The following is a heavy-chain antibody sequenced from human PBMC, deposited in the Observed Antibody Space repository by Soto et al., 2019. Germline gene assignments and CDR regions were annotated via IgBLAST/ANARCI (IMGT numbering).Heavy chain of an antibody. J-gene: IGHJ5*02. CDR2: ISYDGSNK. CDR1: GFTFSSYG. Sequence: QVQLVESGGGVVQPGRSLRLSCAASGFTFSSYGMHWVRQAPGKGLEWVAVISYDGSNKYYADSVKGRFTISRDNSKNTLYLQMNSLRAEDTAVYYCSKPSCRRTSCYQPTNRFDPWGQGTLVTVCS. D-gene: IGHD2-2*01. CDR3: SKPSCRRTSCYQPTNRFDP. V-gene: IGHV3-30*18.